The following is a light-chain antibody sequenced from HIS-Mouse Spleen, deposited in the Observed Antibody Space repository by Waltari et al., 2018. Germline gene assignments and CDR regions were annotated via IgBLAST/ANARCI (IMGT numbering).Light chain of an antibody. CDR1: ALPKKY. J-gene: IGLJ2*01. CDR2: EDS. CDR3: YSTDSSGNHRV. V-gene: IGLV3-10*01. Sequence: SYELTQPPSVSVSPGQTARITCSGDALPKKYAYWYQQKAGQAPVLVIYEDSKRPSGIPEKISCSSSGTRATLTISGAQGEDEADYDCYSTDSSGNHRVFGGGTKLTVL.